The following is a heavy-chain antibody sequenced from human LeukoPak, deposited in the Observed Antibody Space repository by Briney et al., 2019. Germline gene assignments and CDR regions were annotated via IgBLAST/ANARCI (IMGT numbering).Heavy chain of an antibody. V-gene: IGHV3-74*03. J-gene: IGHJ4*02. CDR1: GFTFSSYA. D-gene: IGHD4-23*01. CDR3: ARDLDYGGRSNFDH. Sequence: GGSLRLSCTASGFTFSSYAMNWVRQAPGKGLVWVSRIKSDGSSIMYADSVRGRFTISRDNAKNTLYLQMNSLRAEDTAVYYCARDLDYGGRSNFDHWGQGTLVTVSS. CDR2: IKSDGSSI.